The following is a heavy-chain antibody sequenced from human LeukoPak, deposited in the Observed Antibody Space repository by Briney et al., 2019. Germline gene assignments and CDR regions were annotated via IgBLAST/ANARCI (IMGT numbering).Heavy chain of an antibody. CDR1: GFTFGSHA. J-gene: IGHJ4*02. D-gene: IGHD3-22*01. Sequence: GGSLRLSCAPSGFTFGSHAMHWVRQAPGKGLEWVAVIYYDGSNEYYADSVKGRFTISRDTSKNTLYLQMNSLTADDTAVYYCARVGYPGIGYPIDYWGQGTLVTVSS. CDR2: IYYDGSNE. CDR3: ARVGYPGIGYPIDY. V-gene: IGHV3-33*01.